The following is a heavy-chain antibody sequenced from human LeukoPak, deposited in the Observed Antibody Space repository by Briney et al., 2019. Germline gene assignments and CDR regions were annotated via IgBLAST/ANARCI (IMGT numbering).Heavy chain of an antibody. CDR2: INTNSGGT. D-gene: IGHD6-19*01. Sequence: ASVKVSCKASGYTFTSYDINWVRQATGQGLEWMGWINTNSGGTNYAQKFRGRVTMTRDTSISTDYMELSRLRSDDTAVYYCARAGAVAGRTIYWGQGTLVTVSS. J-gene: IGHJ4*02. CDR1: GYTFTSYD. V-gene: IGHV1-2*02. CDR3: ARAGAVAGRTIY.